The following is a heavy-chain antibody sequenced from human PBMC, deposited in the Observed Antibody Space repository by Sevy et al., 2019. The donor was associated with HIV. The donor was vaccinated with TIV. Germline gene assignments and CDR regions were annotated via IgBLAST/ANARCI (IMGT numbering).Heavy chain of an antibody. CDR3: ASDSGTYTYYFDY. D-gene: IGHD1-26*01. V-gene: IGHV4-34*01. J-gene: IGHJ4*01. CDR2: INHSGTT. Sequence: SETLSLTCAVYSESFRRYYWNWIRQSPEKGLEWIGEINHSGTTNYNPSLKSRVTISVDPSRNQFSLKLNSVTAADTAVYYCASDSGTYTYYFDYWGHGTPVTVSS. CDR1: SESFRRYY.